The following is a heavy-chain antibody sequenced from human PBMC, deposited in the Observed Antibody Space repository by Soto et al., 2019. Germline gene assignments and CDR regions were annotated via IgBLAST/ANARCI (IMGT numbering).Heavy chain of an antibody. CDR1: GGSISSSSYF. CDR2: IYYSGST. D-gene: IGHD2-21*02. Sequence: QLQLQESGPGLVKPSETLSLTCSVSGGSISSSSYFWGWIRQPPGKGLEWIGSIYYSGSTYYNPSLRRRDPVSVGQSYYPCSLQLCLVTAADSAVYYCASHPSDFWFDPWGQGTLVTVSS. CDR3: ASHPSDFWFDP. V-gene: IGHV4-39*01. J-gene: IGHJ5*02.